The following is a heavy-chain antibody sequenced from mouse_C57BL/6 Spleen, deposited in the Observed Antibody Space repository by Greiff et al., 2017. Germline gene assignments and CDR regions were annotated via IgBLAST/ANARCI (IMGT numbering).Heavy chain of an antibody. Sequence: VQLQQSGAELVKPGASVKISCKASGYAFRSYWMNWVKQRPGKGLEWIGQIYPGDGDTNYNGKFKGKATLTADKSSSTAYMQLSRLTSEDSAVYFCAREGYSYYFDYWGQGTTLTVSS. CDR1: GYAFRSYW. D-gene: IGHD2-3*01. CDR3: AREGYSYYFDY. CDR2: IYPGDGDT. J-gene: IGHJ2*01. V-gene: IGHV1-80*01.